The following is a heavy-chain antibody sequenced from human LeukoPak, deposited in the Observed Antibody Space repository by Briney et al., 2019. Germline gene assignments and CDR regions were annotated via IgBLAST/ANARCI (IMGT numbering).Heavy chain of an antibody. Sequence: GRSLRLSCAASGFTFDDYDMHWVRQAPGKGLEWVSGISWNSGNIGYADSVKGRFTISRDNAKNSLYLQMNSLRAEDTALYYCAKGGDTVKGYSYGRPFDYWGQGTLVTVSS. J-gene: IGHJ4*02. V-gene: IGHV3-9*01. CDR3: AKGGDTVKGYSYGRPFDY. CDR1: GFTFDDYD. D-gene: IGHD5-18*01. CDR2: ISWNSGNI.